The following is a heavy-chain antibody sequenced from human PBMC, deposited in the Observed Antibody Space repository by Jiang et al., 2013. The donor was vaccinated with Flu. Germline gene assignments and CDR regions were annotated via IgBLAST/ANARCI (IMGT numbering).Heavy chain of an antibody. D-gene: IGHD6-13*01. CDR2: TYYRSKWYN. J-gene: IGHJ4*02. V-gene: IGHV6-1*01. CDR1: GDSASLNSST. Sequence: SQTLSLTCAISGDSASLNSSTCNWIRQSPSRGLEWLGRTYYRSKWYNDYAVSVKSRITINPDTSKNQFSLQLNSVTPEDTAVYYCARDRSSSWRFDYWGQGTLVTVSS. CDR3: ARDRSSSWRFDY.